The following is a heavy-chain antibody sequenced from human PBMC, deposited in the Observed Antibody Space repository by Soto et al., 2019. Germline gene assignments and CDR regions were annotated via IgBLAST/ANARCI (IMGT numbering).Heavy chain of an antibody. CDR3: ARVGGLGVAPREAFDH. V-gene: IGHV4-59*01. D-gene: IGHD6-13*01. CDR1: GASIRSYY. CDR2: IYDSVTT. Sequence: SETLSLTCSVSGASIRSYYWSWIRQPPGKGLEWIGYIYDSVTTNYNPSLKSRVTISMDTSRNQFYLRLSSVTAADTAVYYCARVGGLGVAPREAFDHWGQGTLVTVSS. J-gene: IGHJ4*02.